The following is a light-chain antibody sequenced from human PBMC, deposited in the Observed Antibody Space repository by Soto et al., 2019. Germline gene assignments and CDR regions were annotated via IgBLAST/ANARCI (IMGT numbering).Light chain of an antibody. CDR3: GTWYSSLSAGV. J-gene: IGLJ3*02. Sequence: QSVLTQPPSVSAAPGQKVTSSCSGSSSNIGNNYVSWYQQVPGAAPKLLIYHNNKRPSGIPDRFSGSKSGTSGALGITGLQTGDEADYYCGTWYSSLSAGVFGEGTKLTVL. CDR1: SSNIGNNY. CDR2: HNN. V-gene: IGLV1-51*01.